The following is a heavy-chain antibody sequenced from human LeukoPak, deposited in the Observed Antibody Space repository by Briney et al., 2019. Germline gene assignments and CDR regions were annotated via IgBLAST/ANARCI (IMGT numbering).Heavy chain of an antibody. CDR1: GFTFSSYA. CDR2: ISGSGGST. D-gene: IGHD3-16*01. Sequence: GGSLRLSCAASGFTFSSYAMSWVRQAPGKGLEWVSAISGSGGSTYYADSVKGRFTISRDNAKNSLYLQMNSLRAEDTAVYYCARDNNRRGDSAWGQGTLVTVSS. V-gene: IGHV3-23*01. CDR3: ARDNNRRGDSA. J-gene: IGHJ4*02.